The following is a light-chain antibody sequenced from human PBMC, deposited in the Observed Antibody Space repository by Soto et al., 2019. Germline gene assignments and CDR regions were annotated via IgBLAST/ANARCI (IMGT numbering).Light chain of an antibody. CDR1: SSNIGNNY. CDR2: DNN. CDR3: GTWDSSLSAVV. J-gene: IGLJ2*01. V-gene: IGLV1-51*01. Sequence: QSVLTQPPSVSAAPGQKDTISCSGSSSNIGNNYVSWYQQFPGTAPKLLIYDNNKRPSGIPDRFSGSKSSTSATLDITGLQTGDEADYYCGTWDSSLSAVVFGGGTKLTVL.